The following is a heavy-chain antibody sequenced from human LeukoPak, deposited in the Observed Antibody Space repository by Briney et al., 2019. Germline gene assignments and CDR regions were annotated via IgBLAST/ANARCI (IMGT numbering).Heavy chain of an antibody. V-gene: IGHV3-21*04. CDR2: ISGGGGST. J-gene: IGHJ3*02. CDR3: ARRMDFWSGLPDAFDI. CDR1: GFTFRSCG. D-gene: IGHD3-3*01. Sequence: GGSLRLSCAASGFTFRSCGMHWVRQAPGKGLEWVSAISGGGGSTYYADSVKGRFTISRDNAKNLLYLQMNSLRAEDTAVYYCARRMDFWSGLPDAFDIWGQGTMVTVSS.